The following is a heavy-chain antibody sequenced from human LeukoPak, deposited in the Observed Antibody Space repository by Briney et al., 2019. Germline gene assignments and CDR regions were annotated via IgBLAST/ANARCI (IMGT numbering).Heavy chain of an antibody. Sequence: AGGSLRLSCAASGFTVSSHYMSWVRQAPGKGLEWVSVIYSGGSTYYADSVKGRFTISRDNSKNTLYLQMNSPRAEDTAVYYCARAYGDYVSHYYYYMDVWGNGTTVTVSS. J-gene: IGHJ6*03. CDR2: IYSGGST. D-gene: IGHD4-17*01. CDR3: ARAYGDYVSHYYYYMDV. CDR1: GFTVSSHY. V-gene: IGHV3-53*01.